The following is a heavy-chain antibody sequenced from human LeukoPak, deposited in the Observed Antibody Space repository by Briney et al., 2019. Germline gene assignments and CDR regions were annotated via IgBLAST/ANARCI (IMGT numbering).Heavy chain of an antibody. Sequence: GGSLRLSCAASGFTFSSYGMHWVRQAPGKGLEWVAVIWYDGSNKYYADSVKGRFTISRDNSKNTLYLQMNSLRAEDTAVYYCAGDRATSYFDYWGQGALVTISS. CDR1: GFTFSSYG. V-gene: IGHV3-33*01. CDR3: AGDRATSYFDY. CDR2: IWYDGSNK. D-gene: IGHD1-26*01. J-gene: IGHJ4*02.